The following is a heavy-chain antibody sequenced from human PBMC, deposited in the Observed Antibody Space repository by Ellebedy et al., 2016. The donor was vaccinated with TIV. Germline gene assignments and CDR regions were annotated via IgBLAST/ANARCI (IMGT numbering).Heavy chain of an antibody. D-gene: IGHD6-13*01. V-gene: IGHV3-7*01. CDR2: INQDGNEK. Sequence: GASLKISCTASGFTFGDYFMSWVRQAPGKGLEWLANINQDGNEKNHVDSVKGRFTISRDNAKNSLYLQMNSLRADDTALYYCARDAASGKTDYWGQGTLVTVSS. CDR1: GFTFGDYF. J-gene: IGHJ4*02. CDR3: ARDAASGKTDY.